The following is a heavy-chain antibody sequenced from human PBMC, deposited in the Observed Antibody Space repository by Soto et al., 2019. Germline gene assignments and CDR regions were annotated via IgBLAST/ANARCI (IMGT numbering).Heavy chain of an antibody. CDR1: GFTFSNAW. CDR3: TTSNYGDYYLQADAFDI. D-gene: IGHD4-17*01. Sequence: EVQLVESGGGLVKPGGSLRLSCAASGFTFSNAWMSWVRQAPGKGLEWVGRIKSKTDGGTTDYAAPVKGRFTISRDDSKNTLYLQMNSLKTEDTAVYYCTTSNYGDYYLQADAFDIWGQGTMVTVSS. CDR2: IKSKTDGGTT. V-gene: IGHV3-15*01. J-gene: IGHJ3*02.